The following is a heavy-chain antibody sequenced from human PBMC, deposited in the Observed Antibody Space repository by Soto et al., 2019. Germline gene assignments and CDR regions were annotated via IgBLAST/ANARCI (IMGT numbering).Heavy chain of an antibody. CDR1: GFSFNNFA. CDR2: ISGSGDRT. CDR3: AKASTYEYVWGSFRYYFNY. V-gene: IGHV3-23*01. Sequence: GGSLRLSCEASGFSFNNFAMSWVRQAPGKGLEWVSGISGSGDRTHYIDSVKGRFTISRDNFKNTLYLQMNSLRAEDTAVYYCAKASTYEYVWGSFRYYFNYWGQGTLVTVSS. J-gene: IGHJ4*02. D-gene: IGHD3-16*02.